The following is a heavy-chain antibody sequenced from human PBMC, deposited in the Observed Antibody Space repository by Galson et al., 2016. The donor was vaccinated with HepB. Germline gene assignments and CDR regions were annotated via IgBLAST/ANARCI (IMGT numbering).Heavy chain of an antibody. V-gene: IGHV3-30*18. Sequence: SLRLSCAASGFALKSYAMHWVRQAPGKGLEWVAVISYEGSNKYYADSVKGRFTVPRDNSKNTVDLQMSGLRAEDTAVYYCEKNPTGSFYYYYGMDVWGQGTTVTVSS. D-gene: IGHD3-10*01. J-gene: IGHJ6*02. CDR2: ISYEGSNK. CDR3: EKNPTGSFYYYYGMDV. CDR1: GFALKSYA.